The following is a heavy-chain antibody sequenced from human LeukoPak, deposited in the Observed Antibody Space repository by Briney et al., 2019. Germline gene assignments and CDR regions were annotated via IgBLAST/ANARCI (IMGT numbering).Heavy chain of an antibody. CDR2: FDPEDGET. J-gene: IGHJ6*02. CDR1: GYTLTELS. V-gene: IGHV1-24*01. CDR3: ATGGGESFGYYYHGMDV. Sequence: ASVKVSCKVSGYTLTELSMHWVRQAPGKGLEWMGGFDPEDGETIYAQKFQGRVTMTEDTSTDTAYMELSSLRSEDTAVYYCATGGGESFGYYYHGMDVWGQGTTVTVSS. D-gene: IGHD3-10*01.